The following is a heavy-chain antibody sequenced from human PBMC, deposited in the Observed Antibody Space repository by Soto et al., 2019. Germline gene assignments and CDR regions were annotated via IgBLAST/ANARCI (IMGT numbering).Heavy chain of an antibody. CDR3: ATATTVTTYGYYYYGMDV. CDR2: IWYDGGNK. CDR1: GFTFSSYG. Sequence: GGSLRLSCAASGFTFSSYGMHWVRQAPGKGLERVAVIWYDGGNKYYADSVKGRFTISRDNSKNTLYLQMNSLRAEDTAVYYCATATTVTTYGYYYYGMDVWGQGTTVTVSS. J-gene: IGHJ6*02. D-gene: IGHD4-4*01. V-gene: IGHV3-33*01.